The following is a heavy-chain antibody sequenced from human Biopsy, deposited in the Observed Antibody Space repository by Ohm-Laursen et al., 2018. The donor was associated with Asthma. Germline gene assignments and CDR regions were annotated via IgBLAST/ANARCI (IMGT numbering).Heavy chain of an antibody. J-gene: IGHJ4*02. Sequence: GSLVKVSCKASGGTFTTYSISWVRQAPGQGLVWMGGIITLIGTPNYAQKFQGRVTITADASTNTAYMDLSSLRSEDTAVYYCASPLGDYYDSSGYYYASLGYWGLGTLVIVSS. CDR3: ASPLGDYYDSSGYYYASLGY. CDR1: GGTFTTYS. CDR2: IITLIGTP. D-gene: IGHD3-22*01. V-gene: IGHV1-69*01.